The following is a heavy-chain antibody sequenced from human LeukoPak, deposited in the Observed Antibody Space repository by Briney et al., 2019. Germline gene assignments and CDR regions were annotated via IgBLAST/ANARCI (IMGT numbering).Heavy chain of an antibody. CDR2: ISSSSSTI. J-gene: IGHJ4*02. D-gene: IGHD3-22*01. V-gene: IGHV3-48*01. Sequence: GGSLRLSCAASGFTFSSYSMNWVRQAPGKGPEWVSYISSSSSTIYYADSVKGRFTISRDNAKNSLYLQMNSLRAEDTAVYYCARGSNSRDSSVEYWGQGTLVTVSS. CDR3: ARGSNSRDSSVEY. CDR1: GFTFSSYS.